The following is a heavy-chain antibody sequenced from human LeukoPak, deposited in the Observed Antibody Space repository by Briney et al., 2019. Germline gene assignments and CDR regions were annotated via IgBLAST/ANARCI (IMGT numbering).Heavy chain of an antibody. V-gene: IGHV1-2*02. CDR2: INPNSGGT. J-gene: IGHJ4*02. Sequence: ASVKVSCKASGYTFTGYYMHWVRQAPGQGLEWMGWINPNSGGTNYAQKFQGRVTMTRDTSTSTAYMELSRLRSDDTAVYYCARENLSGSPFDYWGQGTLVTVSS. D-gene: IGHD3-10*01. CDR3: ARENLSGSPFDY. CDR1: GYTFTGYY.